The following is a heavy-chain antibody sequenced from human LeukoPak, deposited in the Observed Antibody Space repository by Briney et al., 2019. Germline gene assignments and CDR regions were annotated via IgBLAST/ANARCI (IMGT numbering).Heavy chain of an antibody. V-gene: IGHV3-74*01. CDR2: INNDGSTT. CDR3: VRGGVTGSGTYYVLN. J-gene: IGHJ4*02. D-gene: IGHD3-10*01. CDR1: GFTFSSYW. Sequence: GGSLRLSCAASGFTFSSYWMHWVRQVPGKGLVWVSRINNDGSTTRYADSVKGRFTISRGNAKNTVYLQMNSLRAEDTAVYYCVRGGVTGSGTYYVLNWGQGTLITVSS.